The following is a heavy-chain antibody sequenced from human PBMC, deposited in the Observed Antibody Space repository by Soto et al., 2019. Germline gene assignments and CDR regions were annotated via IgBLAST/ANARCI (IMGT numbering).Heavy chain of an antibody. D-gene: IGHD4-4*01. V-gene: IGHV3-33*01. Sequence: GGSLRLSCAASGFTFSSYGMHWVRQAPGKGLEWVAVIWYDGSNKYYADSVKGRFTISRDNSKNTLYLQMNSLRAEDTAVYYCARVSRFDYSNSLPYYYYYMDVWGKGTTVTVSS. CDR2: IWYDGSNK. CDR1: GFTFSSYG. J-gene: IGHJ6*03. CDR3: ARVSRFDYSNSLPYYYYYMDV.